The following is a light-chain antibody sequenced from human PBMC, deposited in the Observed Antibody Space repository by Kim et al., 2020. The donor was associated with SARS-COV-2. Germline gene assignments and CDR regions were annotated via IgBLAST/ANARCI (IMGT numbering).Light chain of an antibody. Sequence: CTLSSGYSNYKGDWYQERPGKGPRFVMRVGTGGIVGSKGDGIPDRFSVLGSGLNRYLTIKNIQEEDESDYHCGADHGSGSNFVYVFGTGTKVTVL. CDR2: VGTGGIVG. CDR1: SGYSNYK. CDR3: GADHGSGSNFVYV. V-gene: IGLV9-49*01. J-gene: IGLJ1*01.